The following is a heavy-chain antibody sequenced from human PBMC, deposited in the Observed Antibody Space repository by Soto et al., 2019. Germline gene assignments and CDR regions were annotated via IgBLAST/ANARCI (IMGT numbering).Heavy chain of an antibody. Sequence: GGSLRLSCAASGFTFSSYAMSWVRQAPGKGLEWVSAISGSGGSTYYADSVKGRFTISRDNSKNTLYLQMNSLRAEDTAVYYCAKDLKDYDSSGYYFDYWGQGTLVTVSS. J-gene: IGHJ4*02. D-gene: IGHD3-22*01. V-gene: IGHV3-23*01. CDR3: AKDLKDYDSSGYYFDY. CDR2: ISGSGGST. CDR1: GFTFSSYA.